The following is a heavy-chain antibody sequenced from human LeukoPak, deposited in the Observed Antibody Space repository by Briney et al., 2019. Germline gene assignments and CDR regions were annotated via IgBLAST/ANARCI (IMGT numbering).Heavy chain of an antibody. D-gene: IGHD2-21*02. J-gene: IGHJ4*02. CDR3: ARDLRIRAYCGGDCYPL. Sequence: PSETLSLTCTVSGNSVSSGTFCWNWIRQPPGKGLEWIGCIYDSGSTNYNPSLKSRVTISVDTSKNQFSLQLTSVTAADAAVYYCARDLRIRAYCGGDCYPLWGPGTLVSVSS. CDR2: IYDSGST. CDR1: GNSVSSGTFC. V-gene: IGHV4-61*01.